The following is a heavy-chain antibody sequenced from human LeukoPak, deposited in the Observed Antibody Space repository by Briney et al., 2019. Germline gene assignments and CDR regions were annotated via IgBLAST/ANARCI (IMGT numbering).Heavy chain of an antibody. Sequence: PGGSLRLSCAASGFTFSSYGMHWVRQAPGKGLEWVAVISYDGSNKYYADSVKGRFTISRDNSKNTLYLQMNSLRAEDTAVYYCARVAGLQLWYNDYWGQGTLVTVSS. CDR2: ISYDGSNK. J-gene: IGHJ4*02. V-gene: IGHV3-30*03. CDR3: ARVAGLQLWYNDY. D-gene: IGHD5-18*01. CDR1: GFTFSSYG.